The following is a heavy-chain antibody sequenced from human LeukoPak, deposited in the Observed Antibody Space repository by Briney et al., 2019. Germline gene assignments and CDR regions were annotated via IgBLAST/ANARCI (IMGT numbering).Heavy chain of an antibody. D-gene: IGHD5-12*01. CDR3: ARLVIVATILFSPYYYMDV. CDR2: MNHSGSA. CDR1: GGFFSGYY. V-gene: IGHV4-34*01. J-gene: IGHJ6*03. Sequence: SDTLSLTCAVYGGFFSGYYWTWIRQPPGKGRGWLGEMNHSGSANYNPSLKSRVTISVDTSKNQCSLRLSSVTAADTAVYYCARLVIVATILFSPYYYMDVWGKGTTVTVSS.